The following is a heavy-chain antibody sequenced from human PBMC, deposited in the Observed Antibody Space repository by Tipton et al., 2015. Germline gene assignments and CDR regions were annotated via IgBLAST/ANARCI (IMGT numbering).Heavy chain of an antibody. D-gene: IGHD3-22*01. CDR3: AREVWYYDSSGYDY. V-gene: IGHV4-4*02. CDR2: IHHGGST. J-gene: IGHJ4*02. Sequence: TLSLTCTVSGGSLSRSNWWSWVRQPPGKGLEWIGEIHHGGSTNYNPSLKSRVTMSVDTSKNQFSLHLSSVTAADTAVYYCAREVWYYDSSGYDYWGQGTLVTVSS. CDR1: GGSLSRSNW.